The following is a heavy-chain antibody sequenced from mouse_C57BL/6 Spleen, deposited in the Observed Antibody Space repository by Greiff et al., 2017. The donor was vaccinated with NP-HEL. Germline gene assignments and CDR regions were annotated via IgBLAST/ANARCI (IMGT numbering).Heavy chain of an antibody. Sequence: VQLQQSGAELVKPGASVKMSCKASGYTFTSYWITWVKQRPGQGLEWIGDIYPGSGSTNYNEKFKSKATLTVDTSSSTAYMPLSSLTSEDSAVYYCARGETAQALFAYWGQGTLVTVSA. CDR2: IYPGSGST. J-gene: IGHJ3*01. D-gene: IGHD3-2*02. CDR1: GYTFTSYW. V-gene: IGHV1-55*01. CDR3: ARGETAQALFAY.